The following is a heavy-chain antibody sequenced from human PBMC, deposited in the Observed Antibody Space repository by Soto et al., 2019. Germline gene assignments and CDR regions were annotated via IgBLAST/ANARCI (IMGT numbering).Heavy chain of an antibody. CDR1: GGSISSGDYS. CDR3: ARVAITSGIVPLYFDC. Sequence: QVQLQESGPGLVKPSQTLSLTCTVSGGSISSGDYSWSWIRQPPGKGLEWIGYIYYSGSAYYNPSLKSRVTISVDTSKNRFSLKLSSVTAADTALYFCARVAITSGIVPLYFDCWGQGILVTVSS. V-gene: IGHV4-30-4*01. CDR2: IYYSGSA. J-gene: IGHJ4*02. D-gene: IGHD3-10*01.